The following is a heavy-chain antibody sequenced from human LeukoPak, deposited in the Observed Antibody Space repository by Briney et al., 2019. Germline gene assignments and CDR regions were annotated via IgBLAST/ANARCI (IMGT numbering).Heavy chain of an antibody. V-gene: IGHV3-21*01. J-gene: IGHJ4*02. CDR3: ARDLVNTGMVGFDY. CDR2: ISVSSSYK. D-gene: IGHD5-18*01. CDR1: GFTFSSYS. Sequence: GGSLRLSCAASGFTFSSYSMNWVRQAPGMGLEWVSSISVSSSYKHYADSVKGRFTISRDNAKNSLYLQMNSLRAEDTAVYYCARDLVNTGMVGFDYWGQGPRSPSPQ.